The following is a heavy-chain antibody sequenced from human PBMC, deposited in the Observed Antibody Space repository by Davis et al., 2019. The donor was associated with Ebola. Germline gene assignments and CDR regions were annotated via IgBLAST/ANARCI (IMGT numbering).Heavy chain of an antibody. J-gene: IGHJ3*02. CDR3: ATSWGRGAFDI. CDR2: INPNSGGT. D-gene: IGHD3-16*01. V-gene: IGHV1-2*02. Sequence: ASVKVSCKASGYTFTGHYMYWVRQAPGQGLVWMGWINPNSGGTNYAQKFQGRVTMTRDTSINTVYMELSSLRSADTAVYYCATSWGRGAFDIWGQGTMVTVSS. CDR1: GYTFTGHY.